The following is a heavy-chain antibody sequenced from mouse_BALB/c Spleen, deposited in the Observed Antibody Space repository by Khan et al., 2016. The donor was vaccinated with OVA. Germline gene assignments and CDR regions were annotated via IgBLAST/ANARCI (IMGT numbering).Heavy chain of an antibody. CDR3: ARGRTY. J-gene: IGHJ3*01. CDR2: ITYSGST. CDR1: GYSITSDYA. V-gene: IGHV3-2*02. D-gene: IGHD3-3*01. Sequence: QLEESGPGLVKPSQSLSLTCTVTGYSITSDYAWNWIRQFPGNKLEWMGYITYSGSTSYNPSLKSRISITRDTSKNQFFLQLNFVTTEDTATYFCARGRTYWGQGTLVTVSA.